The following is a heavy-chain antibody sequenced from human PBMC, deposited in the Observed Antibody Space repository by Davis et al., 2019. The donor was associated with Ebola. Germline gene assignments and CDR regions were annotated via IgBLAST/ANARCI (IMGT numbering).Heavy chain of an antibody. D-gene: IGHD3-10*01. Sequence: GESLKISCAASAFTFSSYWVTWVRQAPGKGLEWVASINQDGSGKSHVDSVKGRFTISRDNAKNSVYLQMNSPRSEDTAVYYCARTVYYYGSGSYYNPEYYYYGMDVWGQGTTVTVSS. CDR2: INQDGSGK. J-gene: IGHJ6*02. CDR1: AFTFSSYW. V-gene: IGHV3-7*03. CDR3: ARTVYYYGSGSYYNPEYYYYGMDV.